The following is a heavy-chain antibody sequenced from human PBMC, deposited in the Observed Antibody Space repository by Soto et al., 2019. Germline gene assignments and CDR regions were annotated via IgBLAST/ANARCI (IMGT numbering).Heavy chain of an antibody. D-gene: IGHD3-3*01. CDR3: ARAGPLDYYYYYGMDV. CDR2: INPNSGGT. Sequence: GSVKVSCKASGYTFTGYYMHWVLEAPGEGLEWMGWINPNSGGTNYAQKFQGWVTMTRDTSISTAYMELSRLRSDDTAVYYCARAGPLDYYYYYGMDVWGQGTTVTVSS. J-gene: IGHJ6*02. V-gene: IGHV1-2*04. CDR1: GYTFTGYY.